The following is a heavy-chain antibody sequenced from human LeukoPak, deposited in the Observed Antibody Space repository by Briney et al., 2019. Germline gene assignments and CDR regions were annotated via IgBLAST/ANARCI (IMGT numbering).Heavy chain of an antibody. CDR1: GFAFSSYA. J-gene: IGHJ4*02. D-gene: IGHD2-2*01. Sequence: PGGSLRLSCAASGFAFSSYATSWVRQAPGKGLEWVSAISGSGGSTYYADSVKGRFTISRDDSKNTLYLQMNSLRAEDTAVYYCAKHIIVVVPAAMRGFDYWGQGTLVTVSS. CDR3: AKHIIVVVPAAMRGFDY. V-gene: IGHV3-23*01. CDR2: ISGSGGST.